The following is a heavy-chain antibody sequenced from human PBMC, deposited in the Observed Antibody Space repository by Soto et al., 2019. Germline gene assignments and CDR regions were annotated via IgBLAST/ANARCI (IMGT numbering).Heavy chain of an antibody. D-gene: IGHD2-21*02. CDR2: INPGNGDT. V-gene: IGHV1-3*01. Sequence: ASVKVSCKASGYTFTRYAMHWVRQAPGQRPEWMGWINPGNGDTKYSEKLQGRVTFTRDTSATTIYMELSSLRSEDTALYYCARNSYISGDDDSYYFDYWGQGTPVTVSP. J-gene: IGHJ4*02. CDR1: GYTFTRYA. CDR3: ARNSYISGDDDSYYFDY.